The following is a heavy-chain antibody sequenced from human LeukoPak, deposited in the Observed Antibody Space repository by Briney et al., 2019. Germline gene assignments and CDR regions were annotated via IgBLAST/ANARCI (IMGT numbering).Heavy chain of an antibody. D-gene: IGHD6-13*01. CDR3: ARIAAAGVDYYYYYMDV. J-gene: IGHJ6*03. Sequence: GGSLRLSCAASGFTFNNYLMHWVRQAPGKGLDWVAVIVEDGTNQYYADSVKGRFTISRDNSKNTLYLQMNSLRAEDTAVYYCARIAAAGVDYYYYYMDVWGKGTTVTISS. CDR1: GFTFNNYL. V-gene: IGHV3-30*04. CDR2: IVEDGTNQ.